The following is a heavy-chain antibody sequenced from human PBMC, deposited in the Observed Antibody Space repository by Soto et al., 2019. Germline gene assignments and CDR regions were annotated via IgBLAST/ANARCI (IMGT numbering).Heavy chain of an antibody. D-gene: IGHD3-9*01. J-gene: IGHJ5*02. V-gene: IGHV4-59*01. CDR3: ARCPIDHNWFDP. CDR2: IYDTGST. Sequence: SETLSLTCTVSGSDITTYYWSWLRQSPGKGLEWIGHIYDTGSTTYNPSLKSRVTISVDTSNKQFSLRLTSVTAADTAVYYCARCPIDHNWFDPWGQGTRVTVSS. CDR1: GSDITTYY.